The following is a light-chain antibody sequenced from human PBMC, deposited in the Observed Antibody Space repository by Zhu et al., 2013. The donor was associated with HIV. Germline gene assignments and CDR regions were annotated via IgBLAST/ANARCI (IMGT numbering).Light chain of an antibody. CDR2: GAT. CDR1: NSDVGRYNL. Sequence: QSALTQPASMSGSPGQSITISCTGTNSDVGRYNLVSWYRQHPGKAPKLIIYGATKRPSGISNRFSGSKSGNTASLTISGLQAEDEADYYCCSYAGSSTYVFGTGTKVTVL. J-gene: IGLJ1*01. V-gene: IGLV2-23*01. CDR3: CSYAGSSTYV.